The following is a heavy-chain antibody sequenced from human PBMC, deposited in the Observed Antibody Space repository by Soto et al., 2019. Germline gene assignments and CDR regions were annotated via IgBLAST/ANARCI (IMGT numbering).Heavy chain of an antibody. CDR1: GGTFSSYT. V-gene: IGHV1-69*01. CDR2: IVPLFGTT. CDR3: ARDGDVTSTRPRGALDI. D-gene: IGHD6-6*01. J-gene: IGHJ3*02. Sequence: QVQLVQSGAEVKKPGSSVKVSCKASGGTFSSYTFSWVRQAPGQGLEWMGGIVPLFGTTDDAKIFQGRVTISADDSTSTVSMELSSLRSEASAMYYCARDGDVTSTRPRGALDIWGQGTVITVSS.